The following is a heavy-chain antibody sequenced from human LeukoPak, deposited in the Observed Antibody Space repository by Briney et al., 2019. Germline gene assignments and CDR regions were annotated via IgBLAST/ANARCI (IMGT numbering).Heavy chain of an antibody. CDR2: INPSGGST. Sequence: ASVTVSCKASGYTFTSYYMHWVRHAPGQGLEWMGIINPSGGSTSYAQKFQGRVTMTRDMSTSTVYMELSSLRSEDTAVYYCARGVGGHYDFWSGYYLDYWGQGTLVTVSS. CDR3: ARGVGGHYDFWSGYYLDY. D-gene: IGHD3-3*01. CDR1: GYTFTSYY. V-gene: IGHV1-46*01. J-gene: IGHJ4*02.